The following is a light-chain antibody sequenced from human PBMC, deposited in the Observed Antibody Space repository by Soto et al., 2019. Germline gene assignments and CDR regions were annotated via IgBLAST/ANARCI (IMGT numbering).Light chain of an antibody. J-gene: IGKJ5*01. CDR1: QSVGTW. V-gene: IGKV1-5*01. CDR2: DAS. Sequence: DIQMTQSPSTLSASVGDRVTVTCRASQSVGTWLAWYQQKPGRAPNLLIYDASTLASAVPSRFSGSGSGTDFTLTITRLEPEDSAVYFCQQYTGPPTTFGQGTRLEIK. CDR3: QQYTGPPTT.